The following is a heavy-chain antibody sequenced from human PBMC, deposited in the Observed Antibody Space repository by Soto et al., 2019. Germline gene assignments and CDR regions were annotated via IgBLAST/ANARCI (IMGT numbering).Heavy chain of an antibody. J-gene: IGHJ4*02. CDR3: AKTLAPAVTTWGYFDY. V-gene: IGHV3-23*01. CDR1: GFSFRTYA. D-gene: IGHD4-17*01. CDR2: ISGDGGYT. Sequence: GGSLRLSCAASGFSFRTYAMSWVRQAPGEGLEWFSAISGDGGYTYYADSVKGRFTISRDNSKNTVFLQMNSLRAEDTAVYYCAKTLAPAVTTWGYFDYWGLGTLVTVSS.